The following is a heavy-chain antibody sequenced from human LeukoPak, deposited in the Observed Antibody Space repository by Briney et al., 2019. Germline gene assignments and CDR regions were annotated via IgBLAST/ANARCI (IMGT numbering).Heavy chain of an antibody. Sequence: ASVKVSCKASGYTFTSYAMNWVRQAPGQGLEWMGWINTNTGNPTYAQGFTGRFVFSLDTSVSTACLQISSLKAEDTAVYYCARDEDGSGSSYYYYYGMDVWGQGTTVTVSS. CDR3: ARDEDGSGSSYYYYYGMDV. CDR1: GYTFTSYA. V-gene: IGHV7-4-1*02. CDR2: INTNTGNP. D-gene: IGHD3-10*01. J-gene: IGHJ6*02.